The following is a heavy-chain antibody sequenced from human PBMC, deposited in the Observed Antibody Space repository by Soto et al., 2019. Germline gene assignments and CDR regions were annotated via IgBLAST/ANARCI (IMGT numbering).Heavy chain of an antibody. V-gene: IGHV3-30*18. CDR3: AKVKGYCSSSSCRRDYYYYYGMGV. J-gene: IGHJ6*02. Sequence: HPGGSLRLSCAASGFTFSNYGMHWVRLAPGKGLEWVAVISYDGGEKYHADSVKGRFSISRDNSKNTLYLQMNSLRAEDTAVYYCAKVKGYCSSSSCRRDYYYYYGMGVWGQGTTVTVSS. CDR1: GFTFSNYG. CDR2: ISYDGGEK. D-gene: IGHD2-2*01.